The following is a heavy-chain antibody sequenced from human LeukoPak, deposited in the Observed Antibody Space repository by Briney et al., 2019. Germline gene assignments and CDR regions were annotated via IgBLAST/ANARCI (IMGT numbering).Heavy chain of an antibody. D-gene: IGHD6-19*01. V-gene: IGHV4-4*02. CDR2: IYHSGST. Sequence: PSETLSLTCAVSGGSISSSNWWSWVRQPPGKGLEWIGEIYHSGSTNYNPSLKSRVTISVDKSKNQFSLKLSSGTAADTAVYYCARVAAVAGTYYFDYWGQGTLVTVSS. J-gene: IGHJ4*02. CDR3: ARVAAVAGTYYFDY. CDR1: GGSISSSNW.